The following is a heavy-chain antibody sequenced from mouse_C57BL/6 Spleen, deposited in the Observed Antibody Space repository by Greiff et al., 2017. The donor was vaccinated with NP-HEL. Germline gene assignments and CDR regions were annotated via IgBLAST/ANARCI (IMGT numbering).Heavy chain of an antibody. CDR2: INPNNGGT. D-gene: IGHD1-1*01. CDR1: GYTFTDYN. V-gene: IGHV1-18*01. J-gene: IGHJ4*01. CDR3: ARSVGILLRSYAMDY. Sequence: EVQLQQSGPELVKPGASVKIPCKASGYTFTDYNMDWVKQSHGKSLEWIGDINPNNGGTIYNQKFKGKATLTVDKSASTAYMELRSLTSEDTAVYYCARSVGILLRSYAMDYWGQGTSVTVSS.